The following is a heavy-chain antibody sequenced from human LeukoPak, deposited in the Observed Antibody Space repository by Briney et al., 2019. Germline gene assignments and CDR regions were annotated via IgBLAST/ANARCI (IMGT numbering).Heavy chain of an antibody. CDR3: ARGLLYEAFDI. CDR1: GFTFSSYS. V-gene: IGHV3-21*01. D-gene: IGHD3-10*01. Sequence: GGSLRLSCAASGFTFSSYSMNWVRQAPGKGLEWVSSISSSSSYTYYADSVKGRFTISRDNAKNSLYLQMNSLRAEDTAVYYCARGLLYEAFDIWGQGTMVTVSS. CDR2: ISSSSSYT. J-gene: IGHJ3*02.